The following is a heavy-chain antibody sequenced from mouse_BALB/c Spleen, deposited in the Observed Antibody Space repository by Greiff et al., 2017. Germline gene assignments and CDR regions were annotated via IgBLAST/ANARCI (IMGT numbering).Heavy chain of an antibody. J-gene: IGHJ1*01. CDR1: GYSITSDYA. V-gene: IGHV3-2*02. D-gene: IGHD1-1*01. Sequence: EVQLQQSGPGLVKPSQSLSLTCTVTGYSITSDYAWNWIRQFPGNKLEWMGYISYSGSTSYNPSLKSRISITRDTSKNQFFLQLNSVTTEDTATYYCARNYGSSYRYFDVWGAGTTVTVSS. CDR3: ARNYGSSYRYFDV. CDR2: ISYSGST.